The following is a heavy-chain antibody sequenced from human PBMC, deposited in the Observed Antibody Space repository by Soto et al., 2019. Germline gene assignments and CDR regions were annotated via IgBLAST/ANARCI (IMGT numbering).Heavy chain of an antibody. D-gene: IGHD2-21*02. V-gene: IGHV3-13*01. Sequence: ESGGGLVQTGGSLRLSCAAPGFAFSTYDMHWVRQTAAKGLEWVSAIGTGGDTYYPDSVKGRFTISRENAKNSLYLQMDSLRAGDTAIYYCARDRLNWYFDLWGRGTLVTVSS. CDR3: ARDRLNWYFDL. J-gene: IGHJ2*01. CDR1: GFAFSTYD. CDR2: IGTGGDT.